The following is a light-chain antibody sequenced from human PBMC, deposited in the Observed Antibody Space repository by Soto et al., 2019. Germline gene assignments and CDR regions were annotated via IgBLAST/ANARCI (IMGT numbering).Light chain of an antibody. CDR2: EVN. CDR3: CSFAGTSTYV. CDR1: SSVVGSYNL. V-gene: IGLV2-23*02. Sequence: QSVLTQPASVSGSPGQSITISYTGTSSVVGSYNLVSWYQQHPGKAPKLMIYEVNKRPSGVSNRFSGSKSGNTASLTISGLQAEDEADYYCCSFAGTSTYVFGTGTKVTVL. J-gene: IGLJ1*01.